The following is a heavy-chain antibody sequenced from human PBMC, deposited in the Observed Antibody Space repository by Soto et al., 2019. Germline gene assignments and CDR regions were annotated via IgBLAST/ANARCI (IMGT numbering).Heavy chain of an antibody. CDR2: IYYSGST. J-gene: IGHJ2*01. CDR3: ARGELTDSSGYDYWYFDI. D-gene: IGHD3-22*01. V-gene: IGHV4-31*03. CDR1: GGSISSGGYY. Sequence: SETLSLTCTVSGGSISSGGYYWSWIRQHPGKGLEWIGYIYYSGSTYYNPSLKSRVTISVDTSKNQFSLKLSSVTAADTAVYYCARGELTDSSGYDYWYFDIWGRGTLVNVS.